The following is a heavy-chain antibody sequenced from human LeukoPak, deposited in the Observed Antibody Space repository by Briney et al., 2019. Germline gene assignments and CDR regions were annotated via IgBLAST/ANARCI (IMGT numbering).Heavy chain of an antibody. V-gene: IGHV4-4*07. CDR3: ARDWSGGDYYYYYYMDA. Sequence: PSETLSLTCTVSGGSISSYYWSWIRQPAGKGLEWIGRIYTSGSTNYNPSLKSRVTMSVDTSKNQFSLKLSSVTAADTAVYYCARDWSGGDYYYYYYMDAWGKGTTVTVSS. CDR1: GGSISSYY. CDR2: IYTSGST. J-gene: IGHJ6*03. D-gene: IGHD1-26*01.